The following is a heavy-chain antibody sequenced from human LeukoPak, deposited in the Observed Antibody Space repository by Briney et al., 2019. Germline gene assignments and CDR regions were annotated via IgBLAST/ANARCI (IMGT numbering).Heavy chain of an antibody. V-gene: IGHV5-51*01. J-gene: IGHJ4*02. CDR1: GYTFSSHW. Sequence: GESLKISCKASGYTFSSHWIGWVRQMPGKGLEWMGIIYPDDSDTKYSPSFQGQVTISADKSISTAYLQWSSLKASDTAMYYCARHEDYGDYWGQGTLVTVSS. CDR3: ARHEDYGDY. CDR2: IYPDDSDT.